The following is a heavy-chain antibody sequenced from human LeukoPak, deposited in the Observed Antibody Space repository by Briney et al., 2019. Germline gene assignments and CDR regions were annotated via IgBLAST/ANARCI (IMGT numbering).Heavy chain of an antibody. CDR1: GGSISSYY. CDR2: IYYSGST. V-gene: IGHV4-59*01. CDR3: ASLRDGYNPFFDY. Sequence: MASETLSLTCTVSGGSISSYYWSWIRQPPGKGLEWIGYIYYSGSTNYNPSLKSRVTISVDTSKNQFSLKLSSVTAADTAVYYCASLRDGYNPFFDYWGQGTLVTVSS. D-gene: IGHD5-24*01. J-gene: IGHJ4*02.